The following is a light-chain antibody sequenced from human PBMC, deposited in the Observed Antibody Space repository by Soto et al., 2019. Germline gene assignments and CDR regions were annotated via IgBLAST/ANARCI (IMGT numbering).Light chain of an antibody. Sequence: EVVMTQSPGTLSVSPGERATLSCRASQSVSNNLAWYQQKPGQVPRHLIYGASHRATGIPARFSGSGSGTEFTLTISSLQSEDFAVYYCQQYENWPPWTFGQGTKLEI. J-gene: IGKJ1*01. CDR1: QSVSNN. CDR3: QQYENWPPWT. V-gene: IGKV3-15*01. CDR2: GAS.